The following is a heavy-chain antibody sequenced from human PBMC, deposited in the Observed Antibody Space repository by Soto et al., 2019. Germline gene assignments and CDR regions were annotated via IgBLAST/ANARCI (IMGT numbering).Heavy chain of an antibody. Sequence: GDSLKMSFKGSGYTFTTSWIGLVRQIPGKGLEWMGIIYPGDSDTRYSPSFQGQVTISADKSIGTAYLQWSSLEASDTAMSYCARSRYSSHGMDVWGQGTTVTVSS. CDR1: GYTFTTSW. V-gene: IGHV5-51*01. CDR2: IYPGDSDT. CDR3: ARSRYSSHGMDV. J-gene: IGHJ6*02. D-gene: IGHD3-9*01.